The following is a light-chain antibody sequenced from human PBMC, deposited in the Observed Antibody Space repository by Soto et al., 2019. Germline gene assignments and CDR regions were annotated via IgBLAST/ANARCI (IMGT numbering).Light chain of an antibody. V-gene: IGKV3-20*01. J-gene: IGKJ4*01. Sequence: EIVLTQSPGTLSLSPGERATLSCRASQSFRSSYLAWYQQKPGQAPRLLIYGASSRATGIPDRFSGSGSGTDFTLTIRRLEPEDFAVYYCQQYGSSPLTFGGGTKVEIK. CDR2: GAS. CDR3: QQYGSSPLT. CDR1: QSFRSSY.